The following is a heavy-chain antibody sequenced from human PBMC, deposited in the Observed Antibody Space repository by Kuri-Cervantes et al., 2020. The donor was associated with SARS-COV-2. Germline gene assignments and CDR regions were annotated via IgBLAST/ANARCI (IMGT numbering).Heavy chain of an antibody. CDR2: IKSKTDGGTT. CDR3: TTDGGGGDFDY. V-gene: IGHV3-15*01. Sequence: GESLKISCAASGFTFSSYSMNWVRQAPGKGLEWVGRIKSKTDGGTTDYAAPVKGGFTISRDDSKNTLYLQMNSLKPEDTAVYYCTTDGGGGDFDYWGQGTLVTVSS. D-gene: IGHD3-16*01. CDR1: GFTFSSYS. J-gene: IGHJ4*02.